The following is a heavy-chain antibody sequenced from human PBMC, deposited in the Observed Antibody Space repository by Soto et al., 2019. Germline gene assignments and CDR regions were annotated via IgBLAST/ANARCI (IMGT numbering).Heavy chain of an antibody. CDR3: ARGYEGIGGNNAPYLDY. V-gene: IGHV1-2*02. CDR1: GYSFTGYY. Sequence: SSVQVCCKASGYSFTGYYIHWVRQAPGQGLEWMGWINPDSGATNYAQNFQGRVTLTSDTSISTASMDLTSLTSDDTAVYDCARGYEGIGGNNAPYLDYSGQGTCVTVSS. D-gene: IGHD5-12*01. J-gene: IGHJ4*02. CDR2: INPDSGAT.